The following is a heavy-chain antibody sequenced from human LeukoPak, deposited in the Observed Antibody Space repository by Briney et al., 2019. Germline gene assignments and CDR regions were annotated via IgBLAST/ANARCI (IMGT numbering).Heavy chain of an antibody. D-gene: IGHD4-11*01. CDR1: GYTFTGYY. CDR2: IIPIFGTA. CDR3: ASPALTTVTTSSRLDY. Sequence: ASVKVSCKASGYTFTGYYMHWVRQAPGQGLEWMGGIIPIFGTANYAQKFQGRVTITADESTSTAYMELSSLRSEDTAVYYCASPALTTVTTSSRLDYWGQGTLVTVSS. J-gene: IGHJ4*02. V-gene: IGHV1-69*13.